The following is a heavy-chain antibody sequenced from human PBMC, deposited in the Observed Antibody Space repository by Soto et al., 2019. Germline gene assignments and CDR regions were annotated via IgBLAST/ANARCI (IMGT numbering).Heavy chain of an antibody. CDR1: GYTFTSYY. V-gene: IGHV1-46*01. Sequence: QVQLVQSGAEVKKPGASVKVSCKASGYTFTSYYMHWVRQAPGQGLEWMGIINPSGGSTSYAQKFQGRVTMSRDTSTSTVYMELSSLRSEDTAVYYWARVSGWSCFDYWGQGTLVTVSS. J-gene: IGHJ4*02. CDR3: ARVSGWSCFDY. D-gene: IGHD6-13*01. CDR2: INPSGGST.